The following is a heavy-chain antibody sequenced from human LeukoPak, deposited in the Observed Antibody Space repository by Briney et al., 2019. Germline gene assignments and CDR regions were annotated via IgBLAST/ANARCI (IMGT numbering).Heavy chain of an antibody. CDR2: ISYDGSNK. D-gene: IGHD3-16*01. J-gene: IGHJ3*02. Sequence: GRSLRLSCAASGFTFSSYAMHWVRQAPGKGLEWVAVISYDGSNKYYADSVKGRFTISRDNSKNTLYLQMNSLRAEDTAVYYCARDLEGGGAFDIWGQGTMVTVSS. CDR3: ARDLEGGGAFDI. CDR1: GFTFSSYA. V-gene: IGHV3-30*14.